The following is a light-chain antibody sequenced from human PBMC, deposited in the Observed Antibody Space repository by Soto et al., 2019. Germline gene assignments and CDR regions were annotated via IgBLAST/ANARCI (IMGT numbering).Light chain of an antibody. CDR2: GAS. J-gene: IGKJ5*01. V-gene: IGKV3-15*01. CDR1: QSVSSD. CDR3: QQCNNWPPT. Sequence: IVLTQSPATLSLSPGERATLSCRASQSVSSDLAWYQQKPGQAPRLLIYGASTRAIGIPARFSGSGSGTEFTLTISSLQSEDFAVYYCQQCNNWPPTFGQGTRLEIK.